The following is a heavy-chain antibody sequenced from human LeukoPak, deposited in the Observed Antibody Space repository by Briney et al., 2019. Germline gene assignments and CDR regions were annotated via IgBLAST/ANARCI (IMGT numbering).Heavy chain of an antibody. V-gene: IGHV4-38-2*02. CDR3: ARGRPTWGYCSGGSCYFHY. CDR2: IYHSGST. D-gene: IGHD2-15*01. CDR1: GYSISSGYY. Sequence: PSETLSLTCTVSGYSISSGYYWGWIRQPPGKGLEWIGSIYHSGSTNYNPSLKSRVTISVDTSKNQFSLKLSSVTAADTAVYYCARGRPTWGYCSGGSCYFHYWGQGTLVTVSS. J-gene: IGHJ4*02.